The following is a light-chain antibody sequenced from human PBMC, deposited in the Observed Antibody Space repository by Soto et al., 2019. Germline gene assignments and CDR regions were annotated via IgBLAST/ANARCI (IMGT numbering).Light chain of an antibody. CDR1: SSDVGGYNY. CDR3: SSYTSTSTRV. Sequence: QSVLTQPAFVSGSPGQSITISCTGTSSDVGGYNYVSWYQHAPGKAPRLMISEVSNRPSGVSNRFSGSKSGNTASLTISGLQAEDEADYYCSSYTSTSTRVFGTGTKVTVL. V-gene: IGLV2-14*01. CDR2: EVS. J-gene: IGLJ1*01.